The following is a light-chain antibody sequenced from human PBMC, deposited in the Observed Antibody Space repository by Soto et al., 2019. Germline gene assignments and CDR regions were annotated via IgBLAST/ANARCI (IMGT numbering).Light chain of an antibody. CDR2: DVS. J-gene: IGLJ1*01. CDR1: SSDVGGYNY. V-gene: IGLV2-14*01. Sequence: QSALTQPASVSGSPGQSITISCTGTSSDVGGYNYVSWYQQHPGKAPKLMIYDVSNRPSGVSNRFSGSKSGNTASLTISELQAEDEADYYCSSYTSSSTPCVFGTGTKVTVL. CDR3: SSYTSSSTPCV.